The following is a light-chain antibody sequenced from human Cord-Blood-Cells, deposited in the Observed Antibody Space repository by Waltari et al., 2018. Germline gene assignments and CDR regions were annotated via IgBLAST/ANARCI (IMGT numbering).Light chain of an antibody. CDR2: DAS. Sequence: EIVLTQSQATLSLSPGERATLPCRASQSVSSYLAWYQQKPGQAPRLLIYDASNRATGIPARFSGSGSGTDFTLTISSLEPEDFAVYYCQQRSNWPPVLYSFGQGTKLEIK. CDR3: QQRSNWPPVLYS. J-gene: IGKJ2*03. V-gene: IGKV3-11*01. CDR1: QSVSSY.